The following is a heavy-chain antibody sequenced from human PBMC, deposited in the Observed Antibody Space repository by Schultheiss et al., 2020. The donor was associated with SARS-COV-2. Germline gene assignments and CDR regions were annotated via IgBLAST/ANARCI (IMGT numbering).Heavy chain of an antibody. CDR2: INHSGST. Sequence: SETLSLTCTVSGGSVSSGSYYWSWIRQPPGKGLEWIGEINHSGSTNYNPSLKSRVTISVDTSKNQFSLKLSSVTAADTAVYYCARSGRTYYYDSSGYWAYWGQGTLVTVSS. D-gene: IGHD3-22*01. V-gene: IGHV4-39*07. CDR3: ARSGRTYYYDSSGYWAY. J-gene: IGHJ4*02. CDR1: GGSVSSGSYY.